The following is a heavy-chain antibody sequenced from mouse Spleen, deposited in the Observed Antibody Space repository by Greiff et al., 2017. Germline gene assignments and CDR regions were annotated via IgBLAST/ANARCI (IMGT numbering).Heavy chain of an antibody. CDR1: GYSITSDYA. D-gene: IGHD1-1*01. J-gene: IGHJ2*01. CDR2: ISYSGST. V-gene: IGHV3-2*02. CDR3: AKISYGSSPDY. Sequence: EVQLQQSGPGLVKPSQSLSLTCTVTGYSITSDYAWNWIRQFPGNKLEWMGYISYSGSTSYNPSLKSRISITRDTSKNQFFLQLNSVTTEDTATYYCAKISYGSSPDYWGQGTTLTVSS.